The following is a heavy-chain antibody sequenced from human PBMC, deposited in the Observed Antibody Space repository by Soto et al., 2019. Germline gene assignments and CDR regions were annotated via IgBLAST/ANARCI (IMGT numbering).Heavy chain of an antibody. CDR3: ARERENDFWSGYWAFDI. CDR2: INAGNGNT. CDR1: GYTFTSYA. V-gene: IGHV1-3*01. J-gene: IGHJ3*02. Sequence: ASVKVSCKASGYTFTSYAMHWVRQAPGQRLEWMGWINAGNGNTKYSQKFPGRVTITRDTSASTAYMELSSLRSEDTAVYYCARERENDFWSGYWAFDIWGQGTMVTVSS. D-gene: IGHD3-3*01.